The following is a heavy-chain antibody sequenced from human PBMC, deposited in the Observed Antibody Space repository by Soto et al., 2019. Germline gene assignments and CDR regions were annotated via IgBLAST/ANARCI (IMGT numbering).Heavy chain of an antibody. Sequence: EVQVVESGGGLVQPGGSLRLSCAASGFTFSRDWMHWVRQAPGQGLVWVSRIDGDGRRTNYADSVKGRVTISRDNAKNTLYLQMNSLRAEDTAVYYCARGALHNSYMDVWDKGTTVTVSS. V-gene: IGHV3-74*01. CDR3: ARGALHNSYMDV. CDR2: IDGDGRRT. J-gene: IGHJ6*03. CDR1: GFTFSRDW.